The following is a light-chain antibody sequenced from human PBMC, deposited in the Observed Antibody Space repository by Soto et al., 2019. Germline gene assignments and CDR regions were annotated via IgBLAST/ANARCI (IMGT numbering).Light chain of an antibody. CDR2: AIS. CDR1: QSVTSNY. CDR3: QQHSNSPWT. J-gene: IGKJ1*01. Sequence: EIVLTQSPGTLSLSPGESAALSGRASQSVTSNYLVWYRQKPGQAPRLLIYAISSRAAGIPDRFSGSGSGTDFTLTITRLEPEDSAVYYCQQHSNSPWTFGQGTRVEI. V-gene: IGKV3D-20*02.